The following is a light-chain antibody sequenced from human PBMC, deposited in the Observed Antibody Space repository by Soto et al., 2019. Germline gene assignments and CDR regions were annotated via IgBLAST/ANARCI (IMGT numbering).Light chain of an antibody. Sequence: QSVLTQPPSASGTPGQRVTISCSGSSSNIGTYTVNWYQQLPGTAPNLLIYNNNPRPSGVPDRFSGSKSGTSASLAISGLQPEDEADYYCAAWDDSLNGAVFGGGTQLTVL. V-gene: IGLV1-44*01. J-gene: IGLJ2*01. CDR3: AAWDDSLNGAV. CDR1: SSNIGTYT. CDR2: NNN.